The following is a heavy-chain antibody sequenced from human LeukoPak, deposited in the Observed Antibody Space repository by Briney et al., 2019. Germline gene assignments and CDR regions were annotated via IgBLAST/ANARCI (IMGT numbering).Heavy chain of an antibody. Sequence: GGSLRLSCAASGFTFSSYEMNWVRQAPGKGLEWVSYISSSGSTIYYADSVKGRFTISRDNSKNTLYLQMNSLRAEDTAVYYCASDDSSGYSLGYWGQGTLVTVSS. CDR3: ASDDSSGYSLGY. CDR1: GFTFSSYE. CDR2: ISSSGSTI. D-gene: IGHD3-22*01. V-gene: IGHV3-48*03. J-gene: IGHJ4*02.